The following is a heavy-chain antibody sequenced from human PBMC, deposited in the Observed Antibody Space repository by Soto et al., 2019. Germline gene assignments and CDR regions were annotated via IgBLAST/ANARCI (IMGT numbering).Heavy chain of an antibody. CDR1: GFTFSSYG. V-gene: IGHV3-30*18. D-gene: IGHD3-10*01. CDR2: ISYDGSNK. CDR3: AKLVGFGGDAFDI. J-gene: IGHJ3*02. Sequence: QVQLVESGGGVVQPGRSLRLSCAASGFTFSSYGMHWVRQAPGKGLEWVAVISYDGSNKYYADSVKGRFTISRDNSKNTLYLQMNSLRAEDTAVYYCAKLVGFGGDAFDIWGQGTMVTVSS.